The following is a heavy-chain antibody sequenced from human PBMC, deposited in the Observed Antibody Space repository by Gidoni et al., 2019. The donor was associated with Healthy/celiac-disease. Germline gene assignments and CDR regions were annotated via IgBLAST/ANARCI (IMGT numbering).Heavy chain of an antibody. D-gene: IGHD2-2*02. CDR1: GFTFSSYA. V-gene: IGHV3-23*01. Sequence: EVQLLESGGGLVQPGGSLRLSCAASGFTFSSYAMSWVRQAPGKGLEWVSAIRGSGGSTYYADSVKGRFTISRDNSKNTLYLQMNSLRAEDTAVYYCAKSPRYCSSTSCYTDYWGQGTLVTVSS. J-gene: IGHJ4*02. CDR3: AKSPRYCSSTSCYTDY. CDR2: IRGSGGST.